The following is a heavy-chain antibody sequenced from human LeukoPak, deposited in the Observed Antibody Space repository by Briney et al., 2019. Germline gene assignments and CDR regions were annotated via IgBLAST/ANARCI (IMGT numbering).Heavy chain of an antibody. CDR3: ARGPLTYYYDSSGPDAFDI. J-gene: IGHJ3*02. D-gene: IGHD3-22*01. CDR1: GYTFTNYA. CDR2: INTNTGNP. Sequence: ASVKVSCKASGYTFTNYAMNWVRQAPGQGLEWMGWINTNTGNPTYAQGFTGRFVFSLDTSVSTAHLQISSLKAEDTAVYYCARGPLTYYYDSSGPDAFDIWGQGTMVTVSS. V-gene: IGHV7-4-1*02.